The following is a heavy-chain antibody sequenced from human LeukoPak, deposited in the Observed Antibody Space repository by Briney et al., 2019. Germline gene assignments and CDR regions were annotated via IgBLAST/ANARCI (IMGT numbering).Heavy chain of an antibody. Sequence: SETLSLTCTVSGGSISSSSYYWGWIRQPPGKGLEWIGSIYYSGSTYYNPSLKSRVTISVDTSKNQFSLKLSSVTAADTAVYYCARDAIVVVPAAYNWFDPWGQGTLVTVSS. CDR3: ARDAIVVVPAAYNWFDP. V-gene: IGHV4-39*07. J-gene: IGHJ5*02. CDR2: IYYSGST. CDR1: GGSISSSSYY. D-gene: IGHD2-2*01.